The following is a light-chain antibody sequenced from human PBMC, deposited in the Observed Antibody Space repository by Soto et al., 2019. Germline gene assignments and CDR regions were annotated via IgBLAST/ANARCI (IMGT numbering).Light chain of an antibody. V-gene: IGKV4-1*01. CDR3: QQYYNTGA. CDR1: QSVLYSSNNKNY. J-gene: IGKJ1*01. Sequence: DIVMTQSPDSLAVSLGERGTINCKSSQSVLYSSNNKNYLAWYQQKTGQPPKLLIYWASTRESGVPDRFSGSGSGTDFTPTISSLQAEDVAVYYCQQYYNTGAFGQGTKVEIK. CDR2: WAS.